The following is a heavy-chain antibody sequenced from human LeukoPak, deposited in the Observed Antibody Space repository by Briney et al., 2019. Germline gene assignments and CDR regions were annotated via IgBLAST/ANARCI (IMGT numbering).Heavy chain of an antibody. CDR1: GYTFTSYG. CDR2: ISAYNGNT. CDR3: ARVSGYDDRWSGLDY. J-gene: IGHJ4*02. Sequence: GASVKVSCKASGYTFTSYGISWVRQAPGQGLEWMGWISAYNGNTNYAQKLQGRVTMTTDTSTSTAYMELRSLRSGDTAVYYCARVSGYDDRWSGLDYWGQGTLVTVSS. V-gene: IGHV1-18*01. D-gene: IGHD5-12*01.